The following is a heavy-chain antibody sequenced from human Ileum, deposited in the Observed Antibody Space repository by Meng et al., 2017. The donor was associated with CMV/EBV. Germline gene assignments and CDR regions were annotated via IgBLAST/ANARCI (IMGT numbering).Heavy chain of an antibody. CDR2: INPLNGGT. CDR1: GYTLAGHY. CDR3: AKDLTSGYGAHWDY. J-gene: IGHJ4*02. V-gene: IGHV1-2*02. Sequence: ASGYTLAGHYMHWVRQAPGQGLEWMGWINPLNGGTRFAQKFQGRVTMTTDTSTSTVYMELSRLASDDTAVYYCAKDLTSGYGAHWDYWGQGTLVTVSS. D-gene: IGHD3-3*01.